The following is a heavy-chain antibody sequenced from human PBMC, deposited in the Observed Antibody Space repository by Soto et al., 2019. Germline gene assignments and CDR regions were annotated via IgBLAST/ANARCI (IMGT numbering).Heavy chain of an antibody. CDR1: GGSISTYY. D-gene: IGHD5-12*01. CDR2: IHSTGGS. Sequence: SETLSLTCTVSGGSISTYYWSWLRQPPGKGLEWIGYIHSTGGSNSNPSLKSRVTISVDTSKNQFSLKLSSVTPADTAVYYCARDSKRGYSGYDKLVYWGQGTPVTVSS. V-gene: IGHV4-59*01. J-gene: IGHJ4*02. CDR3: ARDSKRGYSGYDKLVY.